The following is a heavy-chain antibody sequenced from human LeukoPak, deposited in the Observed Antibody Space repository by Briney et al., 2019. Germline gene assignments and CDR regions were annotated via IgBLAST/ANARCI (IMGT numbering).Heavy chain of an antibody. Sequence: PGGSLRLSCAASGFTFSSYWMSWVRQAPGKGLEWVANINRDGSDKYYVDSVKGRFAISRDNAKNSLYLQMNSLRAEDTAVYYCARHSYNFDYWGQGTLVTVSS. V-gene: IGHV3-7*01. CDR3: ARHSYNFDY. CDR1: GFTFSSYW. CDR2: INRDGSDK. J-gene: IGHJ4*02. D-gene: IGHD5-18*01.